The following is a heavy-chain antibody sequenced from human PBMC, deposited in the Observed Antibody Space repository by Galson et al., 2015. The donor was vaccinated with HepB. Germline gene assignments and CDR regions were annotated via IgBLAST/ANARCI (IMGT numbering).Heavy chain of an antibody. CDR2: ISYEGSNK. CDR3: ARVLSGSYLVDY. V-gene: IGHV3-30*04. J-gene: IGHJ4*02. Sequence: SLRLSCAASRFTFSSYGMHWVRQAPDKGLEWVAVISYEGSNKDYADSVKGRFIISRDNSKNTLYLQMSSLRTEDTAVYYCARVLSGSYLVDYWGQGTLSPSPQ. CDR1: RFTFSSYG. D-gene: IGHD1-26*01.